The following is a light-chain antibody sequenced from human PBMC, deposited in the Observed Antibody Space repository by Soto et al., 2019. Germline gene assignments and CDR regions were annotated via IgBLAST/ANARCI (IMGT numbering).Light chain of an antibody. CDR1: QSVSSNN. CDR2: GAS. Sequence: EIVLTQSPVTLSLSPGERATLSCRASQSVSSNNLAWYQQRPVQAPRVVIYGASTRATGIPERFSGSGSGTDFTITISRLEPEDFAVYYCQQYGRSPFTFGTGTKVDIK. V-gene: IGKV3-20*01. J-gene: IGKJ3*01. CDR3: QQYGRSPFT.